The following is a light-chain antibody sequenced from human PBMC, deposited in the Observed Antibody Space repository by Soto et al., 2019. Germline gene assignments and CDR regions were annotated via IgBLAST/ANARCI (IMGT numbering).Light chain of an antibody. Sequence: QSVLTQPPSASGTPGQKVTISCSGASSNIGNNFVSWYQQVPGTAPKLLIYSDDQRPSGVPDRFSGSKSGTSASLAISGLHSEDEGDYYCAAWDDSLNGYEVFGGGTKLTVL. J-gene: IGLJ2*01. CDR2: SDD. V-gene: IGLV1-44*01. CDR3: AAWDDSLNGYEV. CDR1: SSNIGNNF.